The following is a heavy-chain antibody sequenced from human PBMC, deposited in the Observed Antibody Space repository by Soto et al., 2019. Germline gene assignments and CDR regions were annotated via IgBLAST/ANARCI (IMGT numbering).Heavy chain of an antibody. J-gene: IGHJ4*02. V-gene: IGHV3-33*01. CDR3: AGDGSTVTDKGGFEY. D-gene: IGHD4-17*01. Sequence: QVQLVESGGGVVQPGRSLRLSCAASGFTFSSYGMHWVRQAPGKGLEWVAVIWYDGSNKYYADSVKGRFTISRDNSKNTLDLQMNSLRAEDTAVYYCAGDGSTVTDKGGFEYWGQGTLVTVSS. CDR1: GFTFSSYG. CDR2: IWYDGSNK.